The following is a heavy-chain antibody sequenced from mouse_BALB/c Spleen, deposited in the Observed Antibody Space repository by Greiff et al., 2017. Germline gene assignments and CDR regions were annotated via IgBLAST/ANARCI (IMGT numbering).Heavy chain of an antibody. CDR2: IDPANGNT. J-gene: IGHJ2*01. Sequence: EVQLQQSGAELVKPGASVKLSCTASGFNIKDTYMHWVKQRPEQGLEWIGRIDPANGNTKYDPKFQGKATITEDTSSNTAYLQLSSLTSEDTAVYYCARSITTNYFDYWGQGTTLTVSS. D-gene: IGHD1-1*01. CDR3: ARSITTNYFDY. V-gene: IGHV14-3*02. CDR1: GFNIKDTY.